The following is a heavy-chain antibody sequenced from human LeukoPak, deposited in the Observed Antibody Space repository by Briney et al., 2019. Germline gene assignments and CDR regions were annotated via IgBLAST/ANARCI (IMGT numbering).Heavy chain of an antibody. J-gene: IGHJ4*02. CDR3: ARVTSLTGTIFDS. D-gene: IGHD1-7*01. CDR1: GFTFSSCW. CDR2: INSDGSST. Sequence: PGGSLPLSCAASGFTFSSCWMHWVRQAPGKGLVWVARINSDGSSTSYADSVKGRFTISRDNAKNTLYLQMSSLRVEDTAVYYCARVTSLTGTIFDSWAQGAMVTVSS. V-gene: IGHV3-74*01.